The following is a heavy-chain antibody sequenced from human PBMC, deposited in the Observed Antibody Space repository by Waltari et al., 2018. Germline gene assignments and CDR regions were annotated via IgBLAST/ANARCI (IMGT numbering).Heavy chain of an antibody. Sequence: EVQLVESGGGLIQPGGSLRLSCAASGFTVSSNYMSWVRQAPGKGLEWVSVIYSGGSTYYADSVKGRFTISRDNSKNTLYLQMNSLRAEDTAVYYCARDPHSSGYYGMDVWGQGTTVTISS. V-gene: IGHV3-53*01. D-gene: IGHD6-19*01. CDR2: IYSGGST. CDR3: ARDPHSSGYYGMDV. J-gene: IGHJ6*02. CDR1: GFTVSSNY.